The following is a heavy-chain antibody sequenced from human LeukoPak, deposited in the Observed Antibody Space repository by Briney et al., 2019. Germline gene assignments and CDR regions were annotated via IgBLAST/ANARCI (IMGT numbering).Heavy chain of an antibody. CDR3: ARAGSSSSRNWFDP. J-gene: IGHJ5*02. V-gene: IGHV3-21*01. CDR1: GFTFSSYS. D-gene: IGHD6-6*01. Sequence: GGSLRLSCAASGFTFSSYSMNWVRQAPGKGLEWVSSISSSSSYIYYADSVKGRFTISRDNAKNSLYPQMNSLRAEDTAVYYCARAGSSSSRNWFDPWGQGTLVTVSS. CDR2: ISSSSSYI.